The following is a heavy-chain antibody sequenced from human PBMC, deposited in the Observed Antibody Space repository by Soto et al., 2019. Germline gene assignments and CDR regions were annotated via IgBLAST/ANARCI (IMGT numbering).Heavy chain of an antibody. V-gene: IGHV4-59*08. CDR3: ARQTGVTMPLAY. Sequence: SETLSLTCTVSGGSISRYYWSWIRQPPGKGLEWIGYIYYSGSTNYNPSLKSRVTISVDTSKNQFSLKLSSVTAADTAVYYCARQTGVTMPLAYWGQGTLVTVSS. CDR1: GGSISRYY. CDR2: IYYSGST. J-gene: IGHJ4*02. D-gene: IGHD3-10*01.